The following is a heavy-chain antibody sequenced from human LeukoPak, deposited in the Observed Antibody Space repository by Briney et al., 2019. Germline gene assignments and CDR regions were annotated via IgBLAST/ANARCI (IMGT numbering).Heavy chain of an antibody. Sequence: KPSETLSLTCTVSGGSINSYHGSWMPQTPDQGLEWIRYIFYKWTTNYNPSLKSRVTISLDTSKNHFSLKLTSVTAADTAVYYCARLIAVTGKVDYFDSWGLGTLVTVSS. D-gene: IGHD6-19*01. CDR1: GGSINSYH. CDR3: ARLIAVTGKVDYFDS. J-gene: IGHJ4*02. V-gene: IGHV4-59*01. CDR2: IFYKWTT.